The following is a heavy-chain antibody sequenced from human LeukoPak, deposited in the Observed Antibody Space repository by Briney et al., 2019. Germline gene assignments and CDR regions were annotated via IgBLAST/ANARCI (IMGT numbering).Heavy chain of an antibody. CDR1: GFTFSSYA. CDR2: ISGSGGST. D-gene: IGHD3-16*01. CDR3: AKDVFPFVDAFDV. V-gene: IGHV3-23*01. Sequence: PGGSLGLSCGASGFTFSSYAMSWVRQAPGKGLEWVSGISGSGGSTYYANSVKGRFTLSRDNSKNTLHMQMNSLRVEDTAVYYCAKDVFPFVDAFDVWGQGTMVTVSS. J-gene: IGHJ3*01.